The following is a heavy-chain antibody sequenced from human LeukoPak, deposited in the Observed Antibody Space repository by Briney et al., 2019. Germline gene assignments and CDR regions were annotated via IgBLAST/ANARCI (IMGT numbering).Heavy chain of an antibody. Sequence: GESLKISCKGSGYSFTSHWIGWVRQMPGKGLEWMGIIYPGDSDTRYSPSFEGQVTIAADKSIRTAYLQWSSLKASDTAMYYCARPQGYCSGGSCFVADYWGQGTLVTVSS. CDR2: IYPGDSDT. J-gene: IGHJ4*02. D-gene: IGHD2-15*01. CDR1: GYSFTSHW. V-gene: IGHV5-51*01. CDR3: ARPQGYCSGGSCFVADY.